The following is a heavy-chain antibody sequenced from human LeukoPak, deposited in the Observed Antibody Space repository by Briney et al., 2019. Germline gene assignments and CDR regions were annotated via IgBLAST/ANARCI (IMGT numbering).Heavy chain of an antibody. CDR2: IWYDGSNK. D-gene: IGHD2-21*02. J-gene: IGHJ4*02. Sequence: GGSLRLSCAASGFTFSSYGMHWVRQAPGKGLEWVAVIWYDGSNKYYADSVKGRFTISRDNSKNTLYLQMNSLRAEDTAVYYCARDRTYCGGDCYFDYWGQGTLVTVSS. CDR1: GFTFSSYG. CDR3: ARDRTYCGGDCYFDY. V-gene: IGHV3-33*01.